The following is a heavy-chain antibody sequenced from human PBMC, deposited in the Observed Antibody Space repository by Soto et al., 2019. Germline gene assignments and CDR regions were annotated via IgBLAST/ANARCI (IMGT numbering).Heavy chain of an antibody. D-gene: IGHD3-10*01. J-gene: IGHJ4*02. CDR2: VYSGGTT. CDR1: GFTVSTYY. V-gene: IGHV3-66*01. Sequence: EVQLVESGGGLVQAGGSLRLSCAASGFTVSTYYMNWVRQAPGEGLEWVSVVYSGGTTYYADSVRGRFTISRDNSKSTLFLQMNSLRAEDTAVYYCARGSSASSDFESWGQGTLVTVAS. CDR3: ARGSSASSDFES.